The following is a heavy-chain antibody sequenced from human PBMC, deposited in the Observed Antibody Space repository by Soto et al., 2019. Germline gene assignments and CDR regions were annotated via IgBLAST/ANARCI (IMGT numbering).Heavy chain of an antibody. Sequence: GGSLILSCAASGFTFSSYAMHWVRRAPGKGLEWVAVISYDGSNKYYADSVKGRFTISRDNSKNTLYLQMNSLRAEDTAVYYCARDYYYDSSGYFSGAFDIWGQGTMVTLSS. D-gene: IGHD3-22*01. CDR1: GFTFSSYA. CDR3: ARDYYYDSSGYFSGAFDI. V-gene: IGHV3-30-3*01. CDR2: ISYDGSNK. J-gene: IGHJ3*02.